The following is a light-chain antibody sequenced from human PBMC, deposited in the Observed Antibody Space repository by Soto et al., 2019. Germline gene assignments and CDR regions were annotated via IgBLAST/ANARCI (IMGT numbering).Light chain of an antibody. CDR3: QHRDTWPLT. CDR2: DAS. CDR1: QTVSSY. Sequence: EIVLTQSPATLSLSPGERATLSCRASQTVSSYLAWYQHKPGQAPRLLIYDASNRATGIPARFSGSGSGTDFSLPISSLEPEDFAVYYCQHRDTWPLTFGGGTKVEIK. J-gene: IGKJ4*01. V-gene: IGKV3-11*01.